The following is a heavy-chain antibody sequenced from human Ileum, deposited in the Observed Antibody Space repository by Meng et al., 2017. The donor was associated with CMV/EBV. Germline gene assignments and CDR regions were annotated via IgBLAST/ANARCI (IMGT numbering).Heavy chain of an antibody. CDR3: AKGSSGNGDFDY. CDR1: GFVFSTIG. D-gene: IGHD1-26*01. V-gene: IGHV3-33*06. Sequence: SCAASGFVFSTIGMLWVRQAPGKGLEWVAVTWSYGDNQFYADSVRGRFTIYRDISKSTLFLEMNDLRADDTAVYYCAKGSSGNGDFDYWGQGALVTVSS. CDR2: TWSYGDNQ. J-gene: IGHJ4*02.